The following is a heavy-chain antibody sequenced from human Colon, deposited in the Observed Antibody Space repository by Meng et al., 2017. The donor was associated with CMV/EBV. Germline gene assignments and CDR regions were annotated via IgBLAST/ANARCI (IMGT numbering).Heavy chain of an antibody. Sequence: GESLKISCAASGFTFSRYSMNWVRQAPGKGLEWVSSISSSDSYIYYADSVKGRFTISRDNAKNSLYLQMNSLRAEDTAVYYCVRDSSGYYYFDFWGQGTTVTVSS. J-gene: IGHJ4*02. CDR2: ISSSDSYI. CDR1: GFTFSRYS. D-gene: IGHD3-22*01. V-gene: IGHV3-21*01. CDR3: VRDSSGYYYFDF.